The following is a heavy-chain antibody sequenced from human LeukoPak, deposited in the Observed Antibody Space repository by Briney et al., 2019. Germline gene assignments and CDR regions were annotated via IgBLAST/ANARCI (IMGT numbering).Heavy chain of an antibody. D-gene: IGHD6-13*01. J-gene: IGHJ4*02. CDR3: ARALYTSRSYLATFSPTNFDY. V-gene: IGHV1-2*02. CDR2: INPNTGGT. Sequence: ASVKVSCKASGYTFIDYYMHWVRQAPGQGLEWMGWINPNTGGTNYAQKFQGRVTMTRDTSISTPYMELSWLRSDDTAVYYCARALYTSRSYLATFSPTNFDYWGQGTLVTVSS. CDR1: GYTFIDYY.